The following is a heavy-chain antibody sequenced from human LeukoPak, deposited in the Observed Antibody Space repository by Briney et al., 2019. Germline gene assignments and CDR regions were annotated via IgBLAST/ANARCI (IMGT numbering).Heavy chain of an antibody. Sequence: ASVKVSCKASGYTFTSYAMHWVRQAPGQRLEWMGWINAGNGNTKYSQKFQGRVTITRDTSASTAYMELSSLRSEDTAVYYCARGRRITMVRGVIIGYWGQGTLVTVSS. CDR3: ARGRRITMVRGVIIGY. CDR1: GYTFTSYA. D-gene: IGHD3-10*01. V-gene: IGHV1-3*01. CDR2: INAGNGNT. J-gene: IGHJ4*02.